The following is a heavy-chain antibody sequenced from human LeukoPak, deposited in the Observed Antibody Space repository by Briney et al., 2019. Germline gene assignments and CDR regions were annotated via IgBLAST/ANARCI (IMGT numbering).Heavy chain of an antibody. J-gene: IGHJ3*02. V-gene: IGHV3-48*01. CDR3: VTHELKDAFDI. CDR2: ISTSSSTI. Sequence: RAGGSLRLSCAASGFTFSSYSMNWVRQAPGKGLTGVSYISTSSSTIYYADSVKGRFTISRDNAKNSLYLQMNSLRAEDTAVYYRVTHELKDAFDIWGQGTMVTVSS. CDR1: GFTFSSYS. D-gene: IGHD3-10*01.